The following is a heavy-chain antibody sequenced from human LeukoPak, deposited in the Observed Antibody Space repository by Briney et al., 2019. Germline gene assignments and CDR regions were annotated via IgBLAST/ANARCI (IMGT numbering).Heavy chain of an antibody. CDR1: GGSFSGYY. J-gene: IGHJ3*02. Sequence: SETLSLTCAVYGGSFSGYYWSWIRQPPGKGLEWIGEINHSGSTNYNPSLKSRVTISVDTSKNRFSLKLSSVTAADTAVYYCARSASSSWFIDAFDIWGQGTMVTVSS. CDR3: ARSASSSWFIDAFDI. CDR2: INHSGST. D-gene: IGHD6-13*01. V-gene: IGHV4-34*01.